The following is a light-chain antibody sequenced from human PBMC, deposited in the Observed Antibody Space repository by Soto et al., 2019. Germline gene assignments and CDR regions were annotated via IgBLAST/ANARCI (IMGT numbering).Light chain of an antibody. CDR3: SSYTTSGTPV. J-gene: IGLJ3*02. V-gene: IGLV2-14*01. CDR1: SSDVGGYNY. Sequence: QSVLTQPASVSGSPGQTITISCTGTSSDVGGYNYLSWYQQHPGKAPKVMIYEVSNRPSGVSNRFSGSKSGNTASLTISGLQAEDEADYFCSSYTTSGTPVFGGGNLLTVL. CDR2: EVS.